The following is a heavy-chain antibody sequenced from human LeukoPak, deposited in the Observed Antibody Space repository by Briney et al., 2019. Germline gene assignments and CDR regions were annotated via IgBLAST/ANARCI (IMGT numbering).Heavy chain of an antibody. V-gene: IGHV3-74*01. Sequence: GSLRLSCAASGFTFSSFWIHWVRPAPGEGLVWVSRISGDEITANYADSVKGRFTVSRDNAKSTLYLQMNSLGAEDTAVYYCARDFDWESGHWGQGTLVAVSS. D-gene: IGHD3-9*01. J-gene: IGHJ4*02. CDR2: ISGDEITA. CDR3: ARDFDWESGH. CDR1: GFTFSSFW.